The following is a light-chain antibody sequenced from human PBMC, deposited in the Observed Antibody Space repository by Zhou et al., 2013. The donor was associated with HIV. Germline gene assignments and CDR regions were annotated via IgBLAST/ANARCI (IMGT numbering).Light chain of an antibody. V-gene: IGKV2-28*01. Sequence: DIVMTQSPLSLPVTPGEPASISCRSSQSLLHSNGYNYLDWYLQKPGQSPQVLIYLGSNRASGVPDRFSGSGSGTDFTLKISRVEAEDVGVYYCMQALQILYTFGQGTKLEIK. CDR1: QSLLHSNGYNY. J-gene: IGKJ2*01. CDR2: LGS. CDR3: MQALQILYT.